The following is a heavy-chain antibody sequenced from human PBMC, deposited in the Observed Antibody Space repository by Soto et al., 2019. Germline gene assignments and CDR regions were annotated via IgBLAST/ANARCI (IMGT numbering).Heavy chain of an antibody. CDR1: GYTFTSHD. V-gene: IGHV1-8*01. D-gene: IGHD2-2*01. CDR3: ASDMSTT. Sequence: QVQLVQSGAEVKKPGASVKVSCKASGYTFTSHDINWMRQATGQGLEWRGWMNPNSGHTTYAQKFQGRVTMTRDTSISAAYMELTSLRSEDTAISYCASDMSTTWGQGTLVIVSS. CDR2: MNPNSGHT. J-gene: IGHJ5*02.